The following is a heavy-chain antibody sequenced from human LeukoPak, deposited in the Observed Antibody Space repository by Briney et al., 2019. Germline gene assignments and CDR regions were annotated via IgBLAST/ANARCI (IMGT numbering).Heavy chain of an antibody. CDR2: IYYSGST. Sequence: SETLSLTCTVSGGSISSYYWSWIRQPPGKGLEWIGYIYYSGSTNYNPSLKSRVTISVDTSKNQFSLKLSSVTAADTAVYYCARDRGSGSWGAFDIWGQGTMVTVSS. J-gene: IGHJ3*02. CDR1: GGSISSYY. V-gene: IGHV4-59*12. CDR3: ARDRGSGSWGAFDI. D-gene: IGHD1-26*01.